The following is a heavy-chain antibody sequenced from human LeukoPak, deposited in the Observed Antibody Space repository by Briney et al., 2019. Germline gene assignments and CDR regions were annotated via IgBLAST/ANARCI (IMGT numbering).Heavy chain of an antibody. D-gene: IGHD1-7*01. CDR2: IYYSGST. Sequence: SEALSLTCTVSGGSISSYYWGWIRQPPGKGLEWIGYIYYSGSTKYNPSLKSRVTISVDASKTQFSLKLNSVTAADTAVYYCARGSRELYYFDYWGQGTLVTVSS. J-gene: IGHJ4*02. V-gene: IGHV4-59*01. CDR1: GGSISSYY. CDR3: ARGSRELYYFDY.